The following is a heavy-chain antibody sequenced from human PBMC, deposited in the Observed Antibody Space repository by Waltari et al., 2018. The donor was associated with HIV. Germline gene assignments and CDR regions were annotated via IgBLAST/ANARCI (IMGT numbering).Heavy chain of an antibody. V-gene: IGHV3-15*01. J-gene: IGHJ4*02. Sequence: EVQLVESGGGLVTPGGSLRLSCAAPGFPFTTAWMSWVRQAPGKGLEWVGRVKSETDGGTTDYAAPVKGRFTISRDDSKNTLYLQMNSLKTEDTAVYYCTTGDIVVVTDYWGQGTLVTVSS. CDR2: VKSETDGGTT. CDR3: TTGDIVVVTDY. CDR1: GFPFTTAW. D-gene: IGHD2-21*02.